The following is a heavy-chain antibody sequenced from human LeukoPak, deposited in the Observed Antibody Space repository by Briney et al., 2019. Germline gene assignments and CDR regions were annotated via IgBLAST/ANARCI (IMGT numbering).Heavy chain of an antibody. J-gene: IGHJ4*02. CDR3: ARGDGYHRL. V-gene: IGHV3-7*01. Sequence: PGGSLRLSCAASGFTFSTYWVTWVRQAPGKGLEWVAKVKQDGSEKYYVDSVKGRFTISRDNAKNSLSLQMDSLRVEDTAVYFCARGDGYHRLWGQGTLVTVSS. CDR2: VKQDGSEK. D-gene: IGHD5-24*01. CDR1: GFTFSTYW.